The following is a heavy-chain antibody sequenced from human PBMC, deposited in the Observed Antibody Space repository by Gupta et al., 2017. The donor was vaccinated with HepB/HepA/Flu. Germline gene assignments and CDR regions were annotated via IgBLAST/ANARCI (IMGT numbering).Heavy chain of an antibody. CDR3: ARRDSGLDS. J-gene: IGHJ5*01. Sequence: QVQLVESGGGVVQPGRVLRLFCAAPGFTFSTYAMHWVRQAPGKGLEWVAVISYDGSAKYYADSVKGRFTISRDNSKNTLYLQMDSLRAEDAAVYYCARRDSGLDSWGQGTLVTVSS. D-gene: IGHD2-21*01. V-gene: IGHV3-30-3*01. CDR1: GFTFSTYA. CDR2: ISYDGSAK.